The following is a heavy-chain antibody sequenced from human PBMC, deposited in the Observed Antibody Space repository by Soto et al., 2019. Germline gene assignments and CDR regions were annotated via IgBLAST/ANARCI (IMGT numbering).Heavy chain of an antibody. D-gene: IGHD2-21*02. V-gene: IGHV1-46*01. CDR1: GYTFTSYY. Sequence: GASVKVSCKASGYTFTSYYMHWVRQAPGQGLEWMGIVNPSGGSTSYAQKFQGRVTMTRDTSTSTVYMELSSLRSEDTAVYYCASNTVVTPGSWVAFDIWGQGTMVT. CDR2: VNPSGGST. CDR3: ASNTVVTPGSWVAFDI. J-gene: IGHJ3*02.